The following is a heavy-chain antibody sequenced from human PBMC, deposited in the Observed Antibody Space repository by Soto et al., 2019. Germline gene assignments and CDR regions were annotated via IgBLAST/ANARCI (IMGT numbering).Heavy chain of an antibody. J-gene: IGHJ4*02. CDR3: ARDYRDGYNPPNPAGY. D-gene: IGHD5-12*01. CDR2: ITPMFGTP. CDR1: GGTFSRYT. Sequence: SVKVSCKASGGTFSRYTITWVRQAPGQGLEWMGGITPMFGTPNYAQKFQGRVTMTRDTSTSTVYMELSSLRSEDTAVYYCARDYRDGYNPPNPAGYWGQGTLVTVSS. V-gene: IGHV1-69*05.